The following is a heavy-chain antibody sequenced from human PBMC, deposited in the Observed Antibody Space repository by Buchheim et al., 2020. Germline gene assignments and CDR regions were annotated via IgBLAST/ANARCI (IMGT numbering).Heavy chain of an antibody. D-gene: IGHD3-10*01. J-gene: IGHJ4*02. CDR2: IYYSGST. CDR3: ARLRRGLYYYGSGSYSSVFDY. Sequence: QVQLQESGPGLVKPSQTLSLTCTVSGGSISSGDYYWSWIRQPPGKGLEWIGYIYYSGSTYYNPSLKSRVTIPVDTSKNQFSLKLSSVTAADTAVYYCARLRRGLYYYGSGSYSSVFDYWGQGTL. V-gene: IGHV4-30-4*01. CDR1: GGSISSGDYY.